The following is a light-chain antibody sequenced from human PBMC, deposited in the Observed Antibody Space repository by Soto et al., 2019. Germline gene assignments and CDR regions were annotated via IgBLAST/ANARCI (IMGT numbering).Light chain of an antibody. CDR1: QSVLYRSNNKNH. Sequence: DIVMTQSPDSLAVSLGERATINCKSSQSVLYRSNNKNHLGWYQHKPGQPPKLLIYWASTRKSGVPDRFSGSGSGTDFTLTISSLQAEDVAVYYCQQYSSTPPTFGQGTKVEIK. J-gene: IGKJ1*01. CDR2: WAS. CDR3: QQYSSTPPT. V-gene: IGKV4-1*01.